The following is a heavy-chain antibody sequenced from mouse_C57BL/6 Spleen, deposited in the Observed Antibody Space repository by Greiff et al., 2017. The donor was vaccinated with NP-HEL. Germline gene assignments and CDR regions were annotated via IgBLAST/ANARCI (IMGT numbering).Heavy chain of an antibody. CDR3: ARGGVTTCTFDY. V-gene: IGHV1-64*01. Sequence: QVQLKQPGAELVKPGASVKLSCKASGYTFTSYWMHWVKQRPGQGLEWIGMIHPNSGSTNYNEKFKSKATLTVDKSSSTAYMQLSSLTSEDSAVYYCARGGVTTCTFDYWGQGTTLTVSS. CDR1: GYTFTSYW. CDR2: IHPNSGST. D-gene: IGHD2-5*01. J-gene: IGHJ2*01.